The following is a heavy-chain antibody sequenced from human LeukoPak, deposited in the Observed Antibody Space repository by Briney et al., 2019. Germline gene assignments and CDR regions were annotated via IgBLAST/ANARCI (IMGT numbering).Heavy chain of an antibody. CDR1: GFTFSSYA. Sequence: GRSLRLSCAASGFTFSSYAMYWVRQAPGKGPEWLAVISYDGGITHYADSVKDRFTISSDNSKNTLFLQLNSLRGDDTAVYYCARDTTYYYDGGSSGPHYFDYWGQGTLVTVSS. CDR3: ARDTTYYYDGGSSGPHYFDY. D-gene: IGHD3-10*01. V-gene: IGHV3-30*01. CDR2: ISYDGGIT. J-gene: IGHJ4*02.